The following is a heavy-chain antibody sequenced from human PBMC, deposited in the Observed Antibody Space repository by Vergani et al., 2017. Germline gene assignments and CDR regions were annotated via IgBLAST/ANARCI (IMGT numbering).Heavy chain of an antibody. J-gene: IGHJ6*02. Sequence: EVQLVESGGGLVKPGGSLRLSCAASGFTFSSYSMNWVRQAPGKGLEWVSSISRSSSYIYYADSVKGRFTISRDNAKNSLYLQMNSLRAEDTAVYYCARPGSTGGYYGMDVWGQGTTVTVSS. V-gene: IGHV3-21*01. CDR2: ISRSSSYI. CDR3: ARPGSTGGYYGMDV. CDR1: GFTFSSYS. D-gene: IGHD3-10*01.